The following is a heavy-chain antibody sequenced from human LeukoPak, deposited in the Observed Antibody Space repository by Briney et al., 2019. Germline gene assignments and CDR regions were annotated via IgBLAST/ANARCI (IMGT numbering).Heavy chain of an antibody. CDR2: IYYSGST. J-gene: IGHJ4*02. CDR1: GGSISSYY. CDR3: ARGSRELYYFDY. Sequence: PSETLSLTCTVSGGSISSYYWSWLRQPPGKGLEWIGYIYYSGSTKYDPSLKSRVTISVDASKTQFSLKLNSVTAADTAVYYCARGSRELYYFDYGGQGTLVTVS. D-gene: IGHD1-7*01. V-gene: IGHV4-59*01.